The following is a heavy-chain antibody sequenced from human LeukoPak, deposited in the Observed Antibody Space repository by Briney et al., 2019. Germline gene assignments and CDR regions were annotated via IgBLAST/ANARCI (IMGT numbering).Heavy chain of an antibody. J-gene: IGHJ4*02. V-gene: IGHV1-18*04. CDR3: AKVYPMRGYSYGN. CDR2: ISAYNGNT. D-gene: IGHD5-18*01. CDR1: GYTFTSYY. Sequence: ASVKVSCKASGYTFTSYYMHWVRQAPGQGLEWMGWISAYNGNTNYAQKLQGRVTMTTDTSTSTAYMELRSLRSDDTAVYYCAKVYPMRGYSYGNWGQGTLVTVSS.